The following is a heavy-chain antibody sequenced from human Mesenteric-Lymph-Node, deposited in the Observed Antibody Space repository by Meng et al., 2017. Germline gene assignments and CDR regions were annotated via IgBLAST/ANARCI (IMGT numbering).Heavy chain of an antibody. Sequence: SETLSLTCAVYGGSLSGYYWSWIRQPPGKGLEWIGEINHSGSTNYNPSLKSRVTISVDTSKNQFSLKLSSVTAADTAVYYCATTSGDDYWGQGTLVTVSS. D-gene: IGHD3-10*01. V-gene: IGHV4-34*01. CDR3: ATTSGDDY. CDR2: INHSGST. CDR1: GGSLSGYY. J-gene: IGHJ4*02.